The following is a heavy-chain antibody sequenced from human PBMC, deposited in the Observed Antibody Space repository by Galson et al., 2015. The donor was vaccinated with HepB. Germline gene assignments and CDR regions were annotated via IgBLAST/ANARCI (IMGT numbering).Heavy chain of an antibody. CDR3: VRVNYYDSSGYSLDAFDI. D-gene: IGHD3-22*01. J-gene: IGHJ3*02. Sequence: SLRLSCAASGFTFSDHYMGWVRQAPGKGLDWVGRIRRKLNSSTTDYAASVKGRFTISRDDSKNSVYLQMNSLKTEDTAVYYCVRVNYYDSSGYSLDAFDIWGQGTMVTVSS. CDR1: GFTFSDHY. CDR2: IRRKLNSSTT. V-gene: IGHV3-72*01.